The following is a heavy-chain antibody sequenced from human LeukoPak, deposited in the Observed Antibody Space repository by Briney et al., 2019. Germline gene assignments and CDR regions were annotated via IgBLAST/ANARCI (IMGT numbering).Heavy chain of an antibody. CDR3: ARHGHCTNGVCYSNYYYHMDV. CDR1: GYTFTSYG. J-gene: IGHJ6*03. Sequence: GASVKVSCKASGYTFTSYGISWVRQAPGQGLEWMGWISAYNGNTNYAQKLQGRVTMTTDTSTSTAYMELRSLRSDDTAVYYCARHGHCTNGVCYSNYYYHMDVWGKGTTVTVSS. CDR2: ISAYNGNT. V-gene: IGHV1-18*01. D-gene: IGHD2-8*01.